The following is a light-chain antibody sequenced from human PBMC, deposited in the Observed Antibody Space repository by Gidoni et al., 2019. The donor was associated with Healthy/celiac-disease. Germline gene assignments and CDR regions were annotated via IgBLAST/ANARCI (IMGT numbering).Light chain of an antibody. CDR3: QQYGSSPGT. Sequence: EIVMTQSPATLSVSPGERATLSCRASQSVSSNLAWYQQKPGQAPKLLIYGASSRATGIPDRFSGSGSGTDFTLTISRLEPEDFAVYYCQQYGSSPGTFGQXTKVEIK. V-gene: IGKV3-20*01. CDR2: GAS. CDR1: QSVSSN. J-gene: IGKJ1*01.